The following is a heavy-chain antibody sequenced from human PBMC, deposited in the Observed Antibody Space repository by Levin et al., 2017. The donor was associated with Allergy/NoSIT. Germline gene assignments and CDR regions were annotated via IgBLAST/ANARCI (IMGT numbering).Heavy chain of an antibody. V-gene: IGHV4-61*02. D-gene: IGHD2-2*01. CDR3: ARGTSSTYNWLDP. Sequence: SETLSLTCTVSGASLTSNIHFWSWIRQPAGKGLEWIGRLHTSGDTNYNPSLKSRVTISMDLSKKQFFLKLSSVTAGDTAVYYCARGTSSTYNWLDPWGQGTLVTVSS. J-gene: IGHJ5*02. CDR1: GASLTSNIHF. CDR2: LHTSGDT.